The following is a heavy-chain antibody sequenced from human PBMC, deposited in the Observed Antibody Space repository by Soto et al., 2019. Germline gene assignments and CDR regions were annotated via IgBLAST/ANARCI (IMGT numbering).Heavy chain of an antibody. D-gene: IGHD1-1*01. CDR1: GGSFSGYY. Sequence: SETLSLTCAVYGGSFSGYYWSWIRQPPGKGLEWIGEINHSGSTNCNPSLKSRVTISVDTSKNQFSLKLSSVTAADTAVYYCAREDGTGGALDYWSREPLSPSPQ. V-gene: IGHV4-34*01. CDR2: INHSGST. J-gene: IGHJ4*02. CDR3: AREDGTGGALDY.